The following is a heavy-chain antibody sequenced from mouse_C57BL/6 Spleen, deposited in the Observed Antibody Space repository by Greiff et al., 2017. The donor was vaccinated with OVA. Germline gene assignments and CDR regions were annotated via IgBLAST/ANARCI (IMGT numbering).Heavy chain of an antibody. J-gene: IGHJ3*01. V-gene: IGHV1-7*01. CDR1: GYTFTSYW. CDR3: ASDGYYEEFAY. CDR2: INPSRGYT. D-gene: IGHD2-3*01. Sequence: QVQLKQSGAELAKPGASVTLSCTASGYTFTSYWMRWVKQRPGQGLEWIGYINPSRGYTKYNQKFKDKATLTTDKSSSTAYMQLISLTYEDSAVYYCASDGYYEEFAYWGQGTLVTVSA.